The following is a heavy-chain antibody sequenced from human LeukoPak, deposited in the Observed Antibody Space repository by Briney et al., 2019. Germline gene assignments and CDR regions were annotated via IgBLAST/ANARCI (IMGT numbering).Heavy chain of an antibody. CDR3: ASDRINYDILTGYSHPTDY. CDR1: GFTFSSYS. V-gene: IGHV3-48*02. D-gene: IGHD3-9*01. CDR2: ISSSSSTI. J-gene: IGHJ4*02. Sequence: PGRSLRLSCAASGFTFSSYSMNWVRQPPGQGLEWVSYISSSSSTISYADSAKSRFTISRDNVKNSLYLQMNSLRDEDTAVYYCASDRINYDILTGYSHPTDYWGQGTLVTVSS.